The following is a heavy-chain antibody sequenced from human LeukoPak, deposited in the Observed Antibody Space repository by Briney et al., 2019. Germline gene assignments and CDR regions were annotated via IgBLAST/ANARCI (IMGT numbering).Heavy chain of an antibody. CDR2: IRNKAYGGTA. J-gene: IGHJ4*02. CDR3: TREKRYFDWFQADY. Sequence: KPGGSPRLSCTASGFTFSDYAMSWFRQAPGKGLEWVGFIRNKAYGGTAEYAASVKGRFTISRDDSKTIAYLQMNSLKTEDTAVYYCTREKRYFDWFQADYWGQGTLVTVSS. D-gene: IGHD3-9*01. CDR1: GFTFSDYA. V-gene: IGHV3-49*05.